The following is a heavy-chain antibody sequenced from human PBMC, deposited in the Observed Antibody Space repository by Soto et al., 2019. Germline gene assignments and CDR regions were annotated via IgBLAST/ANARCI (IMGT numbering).Heavy chain of an antibody. D-gene: IGHD6-13*01. J-gene: IGHJ5*02. CDR1: GGTFSSYA. CDR2: IIPIFGTA. CDR3: AKEWSNLGSNWYDSKSPFDR. Sequence: SVKVSCKASGGTFSSYAISWVRQAPGQGLEWMGGIIPIFGTANYAYKFQGRVSLTRDTSASTVYMELSSLRSDDTAVYFCAKEWSNLGSNWYDSKSPFDRWGQGTLVTVSS. V-gene: IGHV1-69*05.